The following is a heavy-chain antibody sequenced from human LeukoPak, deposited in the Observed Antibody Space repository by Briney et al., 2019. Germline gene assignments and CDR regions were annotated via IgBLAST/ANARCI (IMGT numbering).Heavy chain of an antibody. Sequence: TGGSLRLSCAASGFTLSSYAMSWVRQAPGKGLEWVSTISAGGGSTSYADSVKGRFTISRDNAKNTLYLQMNSLRAEDTAVYYCAKDRYYGSVSYSPGPYFDHWGQGTLVSVSS. CDR2: ISAGGGST. D-gene: IGHD3-10*01. J-gene: IGHJ4*02. V-gene: IGHV3-23*01. CDR3: AKDRYYGSVSYSPGPYFDH. CDR1: GFTLSSYA.